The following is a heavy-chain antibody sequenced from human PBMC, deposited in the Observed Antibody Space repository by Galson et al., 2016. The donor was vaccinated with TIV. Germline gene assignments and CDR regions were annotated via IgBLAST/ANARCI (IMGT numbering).Heavy chain of an antibody. CDR3: AREVTCGGACYYFDF. J-gene: IGHJ4*02. CDR2: INWNGAST. V-gene: IGHV3-20*01. D-gene: IGHD2-21*02. CDR1: GFTFSSYS. Sequence: SLRLSCAASGFTFSSYSMNWVRQAPGKGLEWVSSINWNGASTGHADPVKGRFTISRDNAKNSLYLQMNDLRVEDTAFYHCAREVTCGGACYYFDFWGQGTLVTVSS.